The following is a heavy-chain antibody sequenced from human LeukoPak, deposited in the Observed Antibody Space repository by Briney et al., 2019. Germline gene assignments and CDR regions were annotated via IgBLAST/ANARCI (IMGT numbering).Heavy chain of an antibody. Sequence: SQTLSLTCTVSGGSISGGGQHWSWIRQHPGEGLEWIGNINYGGTTYYNPSLKSRITISVDTSKNQFSLKLSSVTAADTAVYYCARICDPSGYYPGGFDPWGQGTLVTVSS. D-gene: IGHD3-22*01. J-gene: IGHJ5*02. CDR2: INYGGTT. CDR1: GGSISGGGQH. V-gene: IGHV4-31*03. CDR3: ARICDPSGYYPGGFDP.